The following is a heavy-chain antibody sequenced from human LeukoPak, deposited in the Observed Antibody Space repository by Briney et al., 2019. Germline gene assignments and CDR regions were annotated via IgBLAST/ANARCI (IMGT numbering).Heavy chain of an antibody. CDR1: GYSFTSYW. J-gene: IGHJ4*02. CDR2: IYPGDSDT. Sequence: GESLKISCKGSGYSFTSYWIGWVRQMPGKGLEWMGIIYPGDSDTRYSPSFQGQVTISADKPISTAYLQWSSLKASDTAMYYSARRVTIVTRATAFEYWGQGTLVTVSS. D-gene: IGHD3-10*01. V-gene: IGHV5-51*01. CDR3: ARRVTIVTRATAFEY.